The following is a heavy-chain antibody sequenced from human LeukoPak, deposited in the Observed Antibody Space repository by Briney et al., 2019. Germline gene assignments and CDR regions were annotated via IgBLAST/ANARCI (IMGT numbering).Heavy chain of an antibody. Sequence: SETLSLTCTVSGGSISSYYWSWIRQPPGKGLEWIGYIYYSGTTNYNSSLQSRVTISVDTSKNQFSLNLSSVTAADTAVYFCARGADYFAPLAYNWFDPWGQGTLVTVSS. D-gene: IGHD2/OR15-2a*01. CDR1: GGSISSYY. CDR3: ARGADYFAPLAYNWFDP. J-gene: IGHJ5*02. V-gene: IGHV4-59*01. CDR2: IYYSGTT.